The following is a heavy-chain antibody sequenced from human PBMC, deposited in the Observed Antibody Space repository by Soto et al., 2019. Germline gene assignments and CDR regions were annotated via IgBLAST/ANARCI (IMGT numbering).Heavy chain of an antibody. CDR2: IYYSGST. D-gene: IGHD3-10*01. J-gene: IGHJ5*02. CDR1: GGSISSSSYY. Sequence: SETLSLTCTVSGGSISSSSYYWGWIRQPPGKGLEWIGSIYYSGSTYYNPSLKSRVTISVDTSKNQFSLKLSSVTAADTAVYYCASGLWFGELLISTWFDPWGQGTLVTVSS. CDR3: ASGLWFGELLISTWFDP. V-gene: IGHV4-39*01.